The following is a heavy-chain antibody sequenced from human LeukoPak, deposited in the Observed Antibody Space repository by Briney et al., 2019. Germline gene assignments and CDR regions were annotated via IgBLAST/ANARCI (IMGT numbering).Heavy chain of an antibody. V-gene: IGHV3-7*01. CDR2: IKQDGSET. J-gene: IGHJ6*03. CDR1: GFTLSSNW. Sequence: GGSLRLSCAASGFTLSSNWMSWVRQAPGKGLEWVANIKQDGSETYYVDSVKGRFTISRDNAKNSLYLQMNSLRAEDTAAYSCARDSPYSYGGYYYYYMDVWGKGTTVTVSS. D-gene: IGHD5-18*01. CDR3: ARDSPYSYGGYYYYYMDV.